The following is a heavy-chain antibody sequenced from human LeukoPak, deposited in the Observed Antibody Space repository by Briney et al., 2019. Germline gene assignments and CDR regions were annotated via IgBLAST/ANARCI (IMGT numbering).Heavy chain of an antibody. J-gene: IGHJ5*02. CDR3: ARGRLTMVRGVLGGRYNWFDP. CDR1: GGSISSSSYY. CDR2: IYYSGST. D-gene: IGHD3-10*01. Sequence: PSETLSLTCTVSGGSISSSSYYWGWIRQPPGKGLEWIGSIYYSGSTYYNPSLKSRVTISVDTSKNQFSLKLSSVTAADTAVYYCARGRLTMVRGVLGGRYNWFDPWGQGTLVTVSS. V-gene: IGHV4-39*07.